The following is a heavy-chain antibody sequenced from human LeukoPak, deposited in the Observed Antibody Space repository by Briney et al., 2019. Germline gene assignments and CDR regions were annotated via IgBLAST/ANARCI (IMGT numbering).Heavy chain of an antibody. D-gene: IGHD3-10*01. CDR2: ISGSGGST. V-gene: IGHV3-23*01. CDR1: GFTVSSNY. Sequence: HPGGSLRLSCAASGFTVSSNYMSWVRQAPGKGLEWVSAISGSGGSTYYADSVKGRFTISRDNSKNTLYLQMNSLRAEDTAVYYCAKELRVWFGEKGFDYWGQGTLVTVSS. J-gene: IGHJ4*02. CDR3: AKELRVWFGEKGFDY.